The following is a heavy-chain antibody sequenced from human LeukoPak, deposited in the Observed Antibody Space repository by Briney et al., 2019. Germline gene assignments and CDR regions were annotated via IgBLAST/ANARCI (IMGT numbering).Heavy chain of an antibody. J-gene: IGHJ4*02. CDR2: ISSDGSST. D-gene: IGHD6-6*01. Sequence: PGGSLRLSCAASGFIFKNHWVHWVRQTPGKGLVWVSRISSDGSSTTYADSVKGRFTISRDNAKNTLYLQMNNLRAEDTAMYYCARDQRVTGRPDIDYWGQGTLVIVSS. CDR1: GFIFKNHW. CDR3: ARDQRVTGRPDIDY. V-gene: IGHV3-74*03.